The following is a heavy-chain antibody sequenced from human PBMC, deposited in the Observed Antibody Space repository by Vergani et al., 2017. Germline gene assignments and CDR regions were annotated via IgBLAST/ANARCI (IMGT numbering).Heavy chain of an antibody. V-gene: IGHV1-58*02. D-gene: IGHD3-9*01. J-gene: IGHJ6*02. Sequence: QMQLVQSGPEVKKPGTSVKVSCKSSGFTFSNSAMQWVRQAREQRLEWIGWIVVGSGNTNYAQKFQERVTITREMSTSTAYMELSSLRSEDTAVYYCAASKRRYFDWILSGRDYYGMDIWGQGTTVTVSS. CDR3: AASKRRYFDWILSGRDYYGMDI. CDR2: IVVGSGNT. CDR1: GFTFSNSA.